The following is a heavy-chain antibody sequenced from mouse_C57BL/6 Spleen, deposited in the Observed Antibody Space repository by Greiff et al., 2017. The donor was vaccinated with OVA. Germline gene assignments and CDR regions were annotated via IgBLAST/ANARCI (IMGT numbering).Heavy chain of an antibody. CDR2: IWGDGST. D-gene: IGHD1-1*01. CDR3: AKTVLLTRDFDV. V-gene: IGHV2-3*01. Sequence: VQGVESGPGLVAPSQSLSITCTVSGFSLTSYGVSWVRQPPGKGLEWLGVIWGDGSTNYHSALISRLSISTDNSKRQVFLKLNSLQTDDTATYYCAKTVLLTRDFDVWGTGTTVTVSS. CDR1: GFSLTSYG. J-gene: IGHJ1*03.